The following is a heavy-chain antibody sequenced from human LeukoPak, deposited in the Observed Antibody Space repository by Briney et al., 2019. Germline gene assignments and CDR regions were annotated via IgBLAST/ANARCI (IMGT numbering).Heavy chain of an antibody. J-gene: IGHJ4*02. D-gene: IGHD3-22*01. V-gene: IGHV1-2*02. CDR1: GYTFTGYY. CDR2: INPNSGGT. CDR3: ARGDDSSGYYSPHY. Sequence: ASVKASCKASGYTFTGYYMHWVRQAPGQGLEWMGWINPNSGGTNYAQKFQGRVTMTRDTSISTAYMELSRLRSDDTAVYYCARGDDSSGYYSPHYWGQGTLVTVSS.